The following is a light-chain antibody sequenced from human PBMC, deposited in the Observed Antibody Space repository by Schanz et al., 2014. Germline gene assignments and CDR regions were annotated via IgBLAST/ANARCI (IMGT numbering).Light chain of an antibody. CDR3: QHYSDYPWT. CDR2: AAS. J-gene: IGKJ1*01. Sequence: DIHMTQSPSSLSASVGDRVTITCRARQRITNYLDWYQQRPGKAPKLLISAASTLQSGVPSRFSGSGSGTDFTLTISSLQPEDFATYYCQHYSDYPWTFGQGTKVDIK. CDR1: QRITNY. V-gene: IGKV1-39*01.